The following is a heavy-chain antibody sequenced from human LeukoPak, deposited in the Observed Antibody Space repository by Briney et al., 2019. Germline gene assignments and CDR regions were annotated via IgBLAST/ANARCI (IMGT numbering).Heavy chain of an antibody. D-gene: IGHD6-13*01. CDR3: ARDPESSSFDL. V-gene: IGHV3-7*01. Sequence: GGSLRLSCAASGFSFSAYWMSWVRQTPEKGLEFVADIDQGGSVRNYMDSLKGRCTISRDNAKKSLYLEINSLRADDTAVYYCARDPESSSFDLWGRGALVTVSS. CDR2: IDQGGSVR. CDR1: GFSFSAYW. J-gene: IGHJ5*02.